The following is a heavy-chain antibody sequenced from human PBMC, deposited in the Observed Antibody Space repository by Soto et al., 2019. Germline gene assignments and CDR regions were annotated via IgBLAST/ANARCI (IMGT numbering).Heavy chain of an antibody. D-gene: IGHD2-2*01. Sequence: QVQLVQSGAEVKKPGASVKVSCKASGYDFSSYGISWVRQAPGYGLEWMGWISASNGNRDYAQQFQGRVTMTSDTSRTTAYMELRSLRSDDTAVYYCVRDPQRNDYWGQGTLVNVSS. CDR3: VRDPQRNDY. CDR1: GYDFSSYG. V-gene: IGHV1-18*04. J-gene: IGHJ4*02. CDR2: ISASNGNR.